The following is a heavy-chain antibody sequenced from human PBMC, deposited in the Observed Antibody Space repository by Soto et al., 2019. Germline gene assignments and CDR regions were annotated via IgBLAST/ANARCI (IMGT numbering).Heavy chain of an antibody. CDR3: TRDDYDFWSGRKIYYYYGMDV. D-gene: IGHD3-3*01. V-gene: IGHV3-49*04. J-gene: IGHJ6*02. Sequence: PGGSLSLSCTAFGLTFGDYAMSWVRQAPGKGLEGVGFIRSKAYGGTTEYAASVKGRFTISRDDSKSIAYLQMNSLKTEDTAVYYCTRDDYDFWSGRKIYYYYGMDVWGQGTTVTVSS. CDR2: IRSKAYGGTT. CDR1: GLTFGDYA.